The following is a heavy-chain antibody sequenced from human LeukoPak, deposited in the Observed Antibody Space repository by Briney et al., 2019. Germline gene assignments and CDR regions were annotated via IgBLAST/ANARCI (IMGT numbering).Heavy chain of an antibody. V-gene: IGHV3-30*18. J-gene: IGHJ5*02. D-gene: IGHD1-26*01. CDR1: EFTFSNYA. CDR2: ISYDGTLK. CDR3: AKKSGSSGSPNKWFAA. Sequence: PGGSLRLSCEASEFTFSNYAMHWVRQAPGKGLEWVTLISYDGTLKYYADSVKGRFTVSRDNSKNTLYLQMDSLRAEDTAVYFCAKKSGSSGSPNKWFAAWGQGTLVTVSS.